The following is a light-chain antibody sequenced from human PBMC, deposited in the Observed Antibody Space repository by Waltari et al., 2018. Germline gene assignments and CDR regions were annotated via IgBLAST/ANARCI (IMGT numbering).Light chain of an antibody. V-gene: IGLV1-44*01. CDR2: TDN. J-gene: IGLJ1*01. CDR1: RSNIGDNA. Sequence: QSVLTQPPSASGTPGERVTISCSGSRSNIGDNAVNWYQHLPGAAPELLIYTDNQRPAGVPARFSGSKSGTSASLGISGPQSEDEATYYCAAWDDSVNGYVFGSGTEVTVL. CDR3: AAWDDSVNGYV.